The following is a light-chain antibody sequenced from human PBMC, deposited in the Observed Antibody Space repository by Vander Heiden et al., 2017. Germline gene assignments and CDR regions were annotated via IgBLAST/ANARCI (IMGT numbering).Light chain of an antibody. V-gene: IGKV3-11*01. CDR1: QSISAD. J-gene: IGKJ2*01. CDR2: DAS. CDR3: QQRNSWPRT. Sequence: EIVLTQSPATLSLSPGERATLSCRASQSISADLAWYQQTPGQAPRLLIYDASNRATGIPARFSGSGSGTDFTLTISNLEPEDFAVYYCQQRNSWPRTFGQGTKVEI.